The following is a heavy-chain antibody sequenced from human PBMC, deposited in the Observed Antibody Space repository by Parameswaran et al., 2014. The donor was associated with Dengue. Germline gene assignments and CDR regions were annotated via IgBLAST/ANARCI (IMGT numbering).Heavy chain of an antibody. CDR3: ARGRFALYYYYGMDV. D-gene: IGHD3-16*01. Sequence: VRQMPGKGLEWMGWMNPNSGNTGYAQKFQGRVTMTRNTSISTAYMELSSLRSEDTAVYYCARGRFALYYYYGMDVWGQGTTVTVSS. V-gene: IGHV1-8*01. CDR2: MNPNSGNT. J-gene: IGHJ6*02.